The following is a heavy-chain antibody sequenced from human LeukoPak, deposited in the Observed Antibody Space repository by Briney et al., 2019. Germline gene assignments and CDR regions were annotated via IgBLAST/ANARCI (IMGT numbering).Heavy chain of an antibody. D-gene: IGHD3-16*02. V-gene: IGHV3-74*01. J-gene: IGHJ4*02. Sequence: GGSLRLSCTASGFTLSSHWMHWVRQAPGKGLVWVSHISSDGISTNYADSVKGRFTISRDNSKNTLYLQMNSLRAEDTAVYYCAKFPGISYDYVWGSYRYFDYWGQGTLVTVSS. CDR1: GFTLSSHW. CDR2: ISSDGIST. CDR3: AKFPGISYDYVWGSYRYFDY.